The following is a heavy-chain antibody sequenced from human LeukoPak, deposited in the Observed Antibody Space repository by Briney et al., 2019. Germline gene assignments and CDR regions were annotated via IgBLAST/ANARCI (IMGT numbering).Heavy chain of an antibody. CDR2: INPSGGST. CDR3: ARGRRDGYNYYYYYGMDV. D-gene: IGHD5-24*01. Sequence: GASMKVSCKASGYTFTSYYMHWVRQAPGQGLEWIGIINPSGGSTSYAQKFQGRVTMTRDTSTSTVYMELSSLRSEDTAVYYCARGRRDGYNYYYYYGMDVWGQGTTVTVSS. J-gene: IGHJ6*02. CDR1: GYTFTSYY. V-gene: IGHV1-46*01.